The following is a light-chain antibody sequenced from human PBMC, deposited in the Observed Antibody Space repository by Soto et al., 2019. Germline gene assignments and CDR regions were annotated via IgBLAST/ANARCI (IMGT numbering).Light chain of an antibody. Sequence: QSALTKPPSASGSPGQSVTISCTGTSSDVGGYNYVSWYQQHPGKAPKLMIYEVSKRPSGVPDRFSGSKSGNTASLTVSGLQAEDEGDYYCSSYAGSNNWVFGGGTKLTVL. CDR1: SSDVGGYNY. CDR3: SSYAGSNNWV. CDR2: EVS. J-gene: IGLJ3*02. V-gene: IGLV2-8*01.